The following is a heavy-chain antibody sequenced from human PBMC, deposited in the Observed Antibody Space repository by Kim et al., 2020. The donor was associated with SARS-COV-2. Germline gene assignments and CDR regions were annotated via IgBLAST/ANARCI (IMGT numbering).Heavy chain of an antibody. CDR3: ASQVITPGGLDY. Sequence: GGSLRLSCAASGFTFSNFWMHWVRQVPGKGLVCVSRINGDGSTTYYADSVKGRFTISRDNARNTLYLQMNSLRVEDTAVYYCASQVITPGGLDYWGQGTLVTVSS. D-gene: IGHD3-22*01. CDR1: GFTFSNFW. CDR2: INGDGSTT. V-gene: IGHV3-74*01. J-gene: IGHJ4*02.